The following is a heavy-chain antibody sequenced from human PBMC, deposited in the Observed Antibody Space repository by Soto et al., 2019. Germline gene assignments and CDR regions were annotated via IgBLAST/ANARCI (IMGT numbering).Heavy chain of an antibody. V-gene: IGHV2-5*02. CDR1: GFSLSTSGVG. J-gene: IGHJ5*02. D-gene: IGHD2-2*01. CDR3: ATLCTSSQPSWFDP. Sequence: QITLKESGPTLVKPTQTLTLTCTFSGFSLSTSGVGVGWIRQPPGKALEWLALIYWDDDKRYSPSLKSRLTITKDTSKNQVVLTMTNMDPVDTATYYCATLCTSSQPSWFDPWGQGTLVTVSS. CDR2: IYWDDDK.